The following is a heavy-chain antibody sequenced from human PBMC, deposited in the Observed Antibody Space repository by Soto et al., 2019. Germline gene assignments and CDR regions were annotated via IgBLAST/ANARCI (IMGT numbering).Heavy chain of an antibody. V-gene: IGHV1-3*01. D-gene: IGHD3-9*01. CDR1: GYSFTNYG. J-gene: IGHJ5*02. CDR3: ARDLDDILTGPNFDP. CDR2: INAYNGNT. Sequence: GASVKVSCKASGYSFTNYGIHWVRQASGQGLQWMGWINAYNGNTKYSQKFQGRVTFTRDTSASTVYMEMSSLRSEDAAVYFCARDLDDILTGPNFDPWGQGTLVTVSS.